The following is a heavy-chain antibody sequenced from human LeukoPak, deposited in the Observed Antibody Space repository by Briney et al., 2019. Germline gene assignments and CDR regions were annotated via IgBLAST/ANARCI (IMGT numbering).Heavy chain of an antibody. J-gene: IGHJ2*01. CDR3: ARGYSGFDLMGRDWYFDL. CDR1: GGSISSYY. V-gene: IGHV4-59*01. CDR2: IYYSGST. Sequence: PSEALSLTCIVSGGSISSYYWSWIRQPPGKGLEWIGYIYYSGSTNYNPSLKSRVTISVDTSKNQFSLKLSSVTAADTAVYYCARGYSGFDLMGRDWYFDLWGRGTLVTVSS. D-gene: IGHD5-12*01.